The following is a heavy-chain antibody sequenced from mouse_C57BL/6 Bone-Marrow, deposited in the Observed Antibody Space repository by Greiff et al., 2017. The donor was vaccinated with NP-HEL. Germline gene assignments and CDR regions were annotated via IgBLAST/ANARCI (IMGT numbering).Heavy chain of an antibody. D-gene: IGHD2-5*01. Sequence: QVQLQQSGAELMKPGASVKLSCTATGYTFTGYWIEWVKQRPGHGLEWIGEIFPGSGSSTYNEQFKGQATFTAATSSYTAYMQLSSMTTEDSAIDYCARGYYSNYEHYCDYWGQGTTLTVSS. J-gene: IGHJ2*01. V-gene: IGHV1-9*01. CDR3: ARGYYSNYEHYCDY. CDR1: GYTFTGYW. CDR2: IFPGSGSS.